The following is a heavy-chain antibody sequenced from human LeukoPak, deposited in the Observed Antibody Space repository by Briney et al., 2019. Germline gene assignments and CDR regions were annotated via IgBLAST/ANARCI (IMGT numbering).Heavy chain of an antibody. Sequence: SETLSLTCTVSGYSISSGYYWGWIRQPPGKGLEWIGSIYHSGSTYYNLSLKSRVTISVDTSKNQFSLKLSSVTAADTAVYYCARASCSSTNCYADMAVWGKGTTVTISS. CDR1: GYSISSGYY. CDR2: IYHSGST. D-gene: IGHD2-2*01. CDR3: ARASCSSTNCYADMAV. J-gene: IGHJ6*03. V-gene: IGHV4-38-2*02.